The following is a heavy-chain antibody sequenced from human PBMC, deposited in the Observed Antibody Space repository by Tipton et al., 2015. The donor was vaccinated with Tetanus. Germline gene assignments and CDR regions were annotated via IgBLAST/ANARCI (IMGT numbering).Heavy chain of an antibody. J-gene: IGHJ6*02. CDR2: IYYSGTT. CDR1: DGPVSSGGFY. V-gene: IGHV4-31*03. CDR3: ARDGGNYFYYGMNV. Sequence: TLSLTCSVSDGPVSSGGFYWGWVRQVTGKGLEWIGNIYYSGTTYYTPSLRGRLSISVDTSKNQFSLSLSSVTAADTAMYYCARDGGNYFYYGMNVWGQGAAVTVSS.